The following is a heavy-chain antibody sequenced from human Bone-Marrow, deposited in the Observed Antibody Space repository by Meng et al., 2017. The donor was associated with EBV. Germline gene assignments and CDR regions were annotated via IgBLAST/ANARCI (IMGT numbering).Heavy chain of an antibody. D-gene: IGHD4-23*01. CDR3: ARGYGGNSISLLDY. V-gene: IGHV3-30-3*01. J-gene: IGHJ4*02. Sequence: QVQLVESGXGVVQPGRSXRLSCAAYGFTFSSYAMHWVRQAPGRGLDWVAVISYDGSNKYYADSVKGRFTISRDNSKNTLYLQMNSLRAEDTAVYYCARGYGGNSISLLDYWGQGTLVTVSS. CDR2: ISYDGSNK. CDR1: GFTFSSYA.